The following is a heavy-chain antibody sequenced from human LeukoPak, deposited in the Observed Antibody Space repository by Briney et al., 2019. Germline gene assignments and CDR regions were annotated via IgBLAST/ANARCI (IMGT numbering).Heavy chain of an antibody. CDR3: ARDKGYSSSWTHFDP. Sequence: SETLSLTCTVSGGSISSYYWSWIRQPPGKGLEWIGYIYYSGSTNYNPSLKSRVTISVDTSKDQFSLKLSSVAAADTAVYYCARDKGYSSSWTHFDPWGQGTLVTVSS. V-gene: IGHV4-59*12. CDR1: GGSISSYY. CDR2: IYYSGST. J-gene: IGHJ5*02. D-gene: IGHD6-13*01.